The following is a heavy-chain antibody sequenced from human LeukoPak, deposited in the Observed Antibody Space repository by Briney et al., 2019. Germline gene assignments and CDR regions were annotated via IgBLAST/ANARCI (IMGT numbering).Heavy chain of an antibody. V-gene: IGHV3-74*01. CDR3: ARASYQLQGYFDY. Sequence: GRSVRLSRASSGFILSSYCMHWVRQAPGKVLVWVSRINSDGSSTSYPDSVQRRFTIPRDNAKNTLYRQMNSLRAEDTAVYYCARASYQLQGYFDYWGQGTLVTVSS. CDR1: GFILSSYC. D-gene: IGHD2-2*01. J-gene: IGHJ4*02. CDR2: INSDGSST.